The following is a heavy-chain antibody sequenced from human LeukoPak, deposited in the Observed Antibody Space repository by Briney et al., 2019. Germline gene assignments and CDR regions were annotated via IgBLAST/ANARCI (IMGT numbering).Heavy chain of an antibody. D-gene: IGHD6-6*01. CDR1: GGAIRGGYY. CDR2: IYYSGSP. Sequence: SETLSLTCSVSGGAIRGGYYWGWIRQPPGKGLEWIGYIYYSGSPFYSPSLRSRATISVDTSKSQFSLSLTSMTAADTAIYYCARGPLIAASAHDGFDIWGPGTLVTVSS. J-gene: IGHJ3*02. V-gene: IGHV4-31*03. CDR3: ARGPLIAASAHDGFDI.